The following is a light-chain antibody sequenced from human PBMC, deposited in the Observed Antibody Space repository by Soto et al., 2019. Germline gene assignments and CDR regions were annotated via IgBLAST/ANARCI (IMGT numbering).Light chain of an antibody. Sequence: QTVVTQEPSFSVSPGRTVTLTCGCNSGSVSTSYYPSWYQQTPGQAPRTLIYSTNTRSSGVPDRFSGSILGNKAALTITGAQADDESDYYCVLYMGSGIWVFGGGTKLTVL. V-gene: IGLV8-61*01. CDR2: STN. CDR3: VLYMGSGIWV. J-gene: IGLJ2*01. CDR1: SGSVSTSYY.